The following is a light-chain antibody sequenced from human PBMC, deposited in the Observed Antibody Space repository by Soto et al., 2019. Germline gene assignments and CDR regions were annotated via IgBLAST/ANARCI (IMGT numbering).Light chain of an antibody. CDR2: AAS. CDR3: QQSYSTPYT. V-gene: IGKV1-39*01. J-gene: IGKJ2*01. Sequence: DIQMTQSPSSLSASVGDRVTITCRASQSINTYLNWYQQRPGKAPNLLIYAASSFQSGVPSRFSGSGSGTDFTLTISILQPEDIATYYCQQSYSTPYTFGQGTKLEIK. CDR1: QSINTY.